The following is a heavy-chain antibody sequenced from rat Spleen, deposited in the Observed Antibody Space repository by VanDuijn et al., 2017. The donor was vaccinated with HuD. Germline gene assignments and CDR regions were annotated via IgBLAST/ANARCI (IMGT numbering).Heavy chain of an antibody. CDR1: GFTFSSNW. Sequence: EVQLVESGGGLVQPGGPLKLSCAASGFTFSSNWLNWIRQAPGKGLEWVASINRDGDSTYYPDTVKGRFVISKDNAKDTGYLHMNNLRSEDTAMYYCARTTTRVPCDYWGQGVMVTVSA. V-gene: IGHV5-35*01. CDR2: INRDGDST. CDR3: ARTTTRVPCDY. J-gene: IGHJ2*01. D-gene: IGHD1-10*01.